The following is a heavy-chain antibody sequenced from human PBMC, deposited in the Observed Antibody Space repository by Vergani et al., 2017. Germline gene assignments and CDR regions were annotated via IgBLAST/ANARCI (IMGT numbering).Heavy chain of an antibody. CDR1: GVSISSYY. Sequence: QVQLQESGPGLVKPSETLSLTCTVSGVSISSYYWSLIRPPPGKGLEWIGYIYYSGSTNYNPSLKSRVTISVDTSKNQFSLKLSSVTAADTAVYYCARNPYCGGDCYSDAFDIWGQGTMVTVSS. J-gene: IGHJ3*02. CDR2: IYYSGST. D-gene: IGHD2-21*02. V-gene: IGHV4-59*01. CDR3: ARNPYCGGDCYSDAFDI.